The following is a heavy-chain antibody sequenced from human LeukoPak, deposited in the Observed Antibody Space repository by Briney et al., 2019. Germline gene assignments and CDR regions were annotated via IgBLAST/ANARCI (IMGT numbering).Heavy chain of an antibody. CDR1: GGSISSGGYS. J-gene: IGHJ4*02. CDR3: ARSDTAMVYFDY. CDR2: IYHSGST. D-gene: IGHD5-18*01. V-gene: IGHV4-30-2*01. Sequence: SETLSLTCAVSGGSISSGGYSWSWIRQPPGEGLEWIGYIYHSGSTYYNPSLKSRVTISVDRSKNQFSLKLSSVTAADTAVYYCARSDTAMVYFDYWGQGTLVTVSS.